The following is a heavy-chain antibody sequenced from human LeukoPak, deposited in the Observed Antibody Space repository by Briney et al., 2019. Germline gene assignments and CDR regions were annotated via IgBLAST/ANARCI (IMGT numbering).Heavy chain of an antibody. V-gene: IGHV3-49*04. Sequence: PGGSLRLSCTASGFTFSDYTMSWVRQAPGKGLEWVGFISSEAYGGTTEYAASVKGRFTISRDDSKSIAYLQMNSLKTEDTAMYYCARDGCGSTSCYPVFDFWGQGTLVTVSS. CDR2: ISSEAYGGTT. CDR1: GFTFSDYT. CDR3: ARDGCGSTSCYPVFDF. J-gene: IGHJ4*02. D-gene: IGHD2-2*01.